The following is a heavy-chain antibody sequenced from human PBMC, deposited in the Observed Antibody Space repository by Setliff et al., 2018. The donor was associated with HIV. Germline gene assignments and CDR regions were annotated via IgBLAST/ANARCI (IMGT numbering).Heavy chain of an antibody. J-gene: IGHJ6*03. CDR3: ARGSRQLTIFGVVFKTNYYFMDV. V-gene: IGHV4-61*01. CDR2: IYYSGIT. CDR1: GGSVGSGSYY. Sequence: PSETLSLTCTVSGGSVGSGSYYWSWIRQSPGKGLEWIGYIYYSGITTYNPSLKSRVTISIDTSKNQFSLRLHSVTAADTAVYYCARGSRQLTIFGVVFKTNYYFMDVWGKGTAVTVSS. D-gene: IGHD3-3*01.